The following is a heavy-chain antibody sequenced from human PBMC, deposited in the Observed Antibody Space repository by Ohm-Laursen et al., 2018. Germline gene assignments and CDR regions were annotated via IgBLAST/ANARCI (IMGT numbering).Heavy chain of an antibody. CDR2: MNPNSGGT. D-gene: IGHD2-8*02. CDR1: GYNFTRYD. J-gene: IGHJ4*02. Sequence: ASVKVSCKASGYNFTRYDINWVRQATGQGLEWMGWMNPNSGGTNYAQKFQGRVTMTTDTSTNTAYMELRSLRSDDTAVYYCTRRESHLLGVFDYWGQGALVTVSS. CDR3: TRRESHLLGVFDY. V-gene: IGHV1-8*01.